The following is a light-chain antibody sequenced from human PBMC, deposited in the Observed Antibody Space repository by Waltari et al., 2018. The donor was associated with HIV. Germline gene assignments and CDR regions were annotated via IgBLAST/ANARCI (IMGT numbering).Light chain of an antibody. CDR1: HSVRSN. J-gene: IGKJ1*01. CDR2: GAS. V-gene: IGKV3-15*01. CDR3: QQYYSSPWT. Sequence: DIVMTQSPATLSVSPGERATLSCRASHSVRSNLAWYQHKVGQAPRLLIYGASTRATGGPARFSGSGSGTEFTLTISSLQSEDFAVYYCQQYYSSPWTFGQGTKVELK.